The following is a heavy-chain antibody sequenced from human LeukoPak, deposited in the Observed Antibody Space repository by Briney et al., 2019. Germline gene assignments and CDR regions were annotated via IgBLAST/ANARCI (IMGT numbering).Heavy chain of an antibody. CDR3: ARTMRPILTGYYSLDY. V-gene: IGHV3-33*01. CDR1: GFTFSNYG. D-gene: IGHD3-9*01. Sequence: SGGSLRLSCAASGFTFSNYGMHWVRQAPGKGLEWVAVIWYDGSNKYYADSVKGRFTISRDNSKNTLYLQMNSLRAEDTAVYYCARTMRPILTGYYSLDYWGQGTLVTVSP. CDR2: IWYDGSNK. J-gene: IGHJ4*02.